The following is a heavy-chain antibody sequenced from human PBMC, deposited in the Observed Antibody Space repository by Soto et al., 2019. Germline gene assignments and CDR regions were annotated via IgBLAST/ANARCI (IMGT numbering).Heavy chain of an antibody. CDR3: ARERVYDSSGYYQQDGYYFDY. CDR1: GYTFTGYY. Sequence: GASVKVSCKASGYTFTGYYMHWVRQAPGQGLEWMGWINPNSGGTNYAQKFQGRVTMTRDTSISTAYMELSRLRSDDTAVYYCARERVYDSSGYYQQDGYYFDYWGQGTLVTVSS. CDR2: INPNSGGT. J-gene: IGHJ4*02. V-gene: IGHV1-2*02. D-gene: IGHD3-22*01.